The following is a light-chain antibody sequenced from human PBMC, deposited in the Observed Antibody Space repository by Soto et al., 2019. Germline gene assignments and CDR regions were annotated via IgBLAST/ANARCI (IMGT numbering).Light chain of an antibody. J-gene: IGKJ3*01. CDR2: DAS. V-gene: IGKV1-33*01. Sequence: DIQMTQSPSSLSASVGNRVTITCQASQDINNYLNWYQQKPGKAPKLLIYDASKLETGVPSRFSGSGSGTTFTFTSSSLQPEDIATYYCQHYDNLPFTFGPGTKVDIK. CDR1: QDINNY. CDR3: QHYDNLPFT.